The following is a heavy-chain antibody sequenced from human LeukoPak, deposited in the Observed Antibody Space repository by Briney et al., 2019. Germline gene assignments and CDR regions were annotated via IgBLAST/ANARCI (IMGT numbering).Heavy chain of an antibody. D-gene: IGHD3-22*01. V-gene: IGHV3-23*01. CDR1: GFTFSSYA. J-gene: IGHJ4*02. Sequence: PVGSLRLPSAAPGFTFSSYAMSWVRQAPGKGLEWVSAISGSGGSTYYADSVKGRFTISRDNSKNTLYLQMNSLRAEDTAVYYCAKMTIYYYDSSGYAYFDYWGQGTLVTVSS. CDR2: ISGSGGST. CDR3: AKMTIYYYDSSGYAYFDY.